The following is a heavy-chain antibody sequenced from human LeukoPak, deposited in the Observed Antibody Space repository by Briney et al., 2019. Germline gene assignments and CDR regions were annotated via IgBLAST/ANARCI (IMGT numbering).Heavy chain of an antibody. CDR1: GYSISSGCY. CDR2: IYHSGST. V-gene: IGHV4-38-2*01. J-gene: IGHJ4*02. CDR3: ARVGRYCSGGSCFTRYYFDY. Sequence: SETLSLTCAVSGYSISSGCYWGWIRQPPGKGLEWIGSIYHSGSTYHNPSLKSRVTISVDTSKNQFSLKLSSVTAADTAVYYCARVGRYCSGGSCFTRYYFDYWGQGTLVTVSS. D-gene: IGHD2-15*01.